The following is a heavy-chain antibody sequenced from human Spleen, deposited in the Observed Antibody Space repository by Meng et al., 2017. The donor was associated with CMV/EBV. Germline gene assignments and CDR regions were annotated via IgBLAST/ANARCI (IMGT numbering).Heavy chain of an antibody. D-gene: IGHD1-26*01. J-gene: IGHJ6*02. CDR2: INHSGST. V-gene: IGHV4-34*01. Sequence: SETLSLTCAVYGGSFSGYYWSWIRQPPGKGLEWIGEINHSGSTNYNPSLKGRVTISVDTSKNQFSLKLSSVTAADTAVYYCARGFLRGSSQCYYYGMDVWGQGTTVTVSS. CDR1: GGSFSGYY. CDR3: ARGFLRGSSQCYYYGMDV.